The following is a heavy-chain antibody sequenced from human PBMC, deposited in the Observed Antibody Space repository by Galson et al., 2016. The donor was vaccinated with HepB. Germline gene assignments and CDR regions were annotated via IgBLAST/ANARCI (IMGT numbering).Heavy chain of an antibody. V-gene: IGHV1-3*01. CDR3: GRAYSYGPEYFHH. CDR2: INAGNGHT. D-gene: IGHD5-18*01. J-gene: IGHJ1*01. Sequence: SVKVSCKASGYTFSSSAMHWVRQAPGQRLEWMGWINAGNGHTKYSQKFQGRVTITRDTSANTAYIELSSLRSEDTAVYYCGRAYSYGPEYFHHWGQGTLVTVSS. CDR1: GYTFSSSA.